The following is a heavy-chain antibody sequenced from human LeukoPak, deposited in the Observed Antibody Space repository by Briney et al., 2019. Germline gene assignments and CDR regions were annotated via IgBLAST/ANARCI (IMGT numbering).Heavy chain of an antibody. CDR2: ISYDGSNK. D-gene: IGHD3-3*01. CDR3: AKEFRDFWSPIWDY. V-gene: IGHV3-30*18. J-gene: IGHJ4*02. Sequence: GGSLRLSCAASGFTFSSYGMHWVRQAPGKGLEWVAVISYDGSNKYYADSVKGRFTISRDNSKNTLYLQMNSLRAEDTAVYYCAKEFRDFWSPIWDYWGQGTLVTVSS. CDR1: GFTFSSYG.